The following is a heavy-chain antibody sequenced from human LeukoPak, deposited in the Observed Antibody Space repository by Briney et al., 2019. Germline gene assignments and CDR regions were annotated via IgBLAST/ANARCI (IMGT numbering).Heavy chain of an antibody. CDR3: ARDGFWSGYSDAFDI. CDR1: GFTFDDYG. J-gene: IGHJ3*02. V-gene: IGHV3-20*01. Sequence: GGSLRLSCAASGFTFDDYGMSWVRQAPGKGLEWVSGINWNGGSTGYADSVKGRFTISRDNAKNSLYLQMNSLRAEDTALYHCARDGFWSGYSDAFDIWGQGTMVTVSS. CDR2: INWNGGST. D-gene: IGHD3-3*01.